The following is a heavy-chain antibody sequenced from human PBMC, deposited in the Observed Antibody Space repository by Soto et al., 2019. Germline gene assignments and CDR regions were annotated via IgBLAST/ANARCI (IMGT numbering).Heavy chain of an antibody. CDR1: GFIFGAHA. D-gene: IGHD3-16*01. CDR3: ARHGGTPDLYFDY. J-gene: IGHJ4*02. Sequence: GGSLRLSCAASGFIFGAHAMSWVRQAPGKGLEWVSAINWIGGSTNYADSMKDRFTISRDNAKNSLYLQMSSLSAVDMALYYCARHGGTPDLYFDYWGQGTPVTVSS. CDR2: INWIGGST. V-gene: IGHV3-20*04.